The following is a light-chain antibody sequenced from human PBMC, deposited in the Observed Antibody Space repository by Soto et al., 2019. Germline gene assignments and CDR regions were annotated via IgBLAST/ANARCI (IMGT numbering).Light chain of an antibody. CDR2: VAS. CDR1: QSVSRSY. Sequence: EVVLTQSPGTLSLSPGERAILSCRASQSVSRSYLAWYQQKPGQAPRLLIYVASSRATGIPDRFSGSGSGTDFTLTISRLEPEDFALYYCQQYGSSPFTFGQGTKLEIK. V-gene: IGKV3-20*01. CDR3: QQYGSSPFT. J-gene: IGKJ2*01.